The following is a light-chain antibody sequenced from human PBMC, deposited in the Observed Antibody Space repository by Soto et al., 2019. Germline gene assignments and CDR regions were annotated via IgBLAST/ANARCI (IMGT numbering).Light chain of an antibody. V-gene: IGKV4-1*01. CDR3: QQYYTTPWT. CDR2: WAS. J-gene: IGKJ1*01. CDR1: QSVLFSSNNKNY. Sequence: DIVMTQSPDSLAVSLGERATINCKSSQSVLFSSNNKNYVAWYQQKPGHPPKLLVYWASTRESGVPDRFSAGGSGTDFTLTISSLQAEDVAVYYCQQYYTTPWTFGQGTKVEVK.